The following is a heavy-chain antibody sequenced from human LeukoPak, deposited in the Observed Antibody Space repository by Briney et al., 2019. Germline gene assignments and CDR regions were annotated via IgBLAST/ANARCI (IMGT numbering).Heavy chain of an antibody. D-gene: IGHD2-21*02. J-gene: IGHJ3*02. Sequence: SETLSVTCAVCVGSFSGYYWSWIRQPPGKGLEWIGDINHSGSTNYNPSLKSRVTISVDTSKNQFSLKLSSVTAADTAVYYCARGGRAAVVVTAIRAFDIWGQGTMVTVSS. V-gene: IGHV4-34*01. CDR3: ARGGRAAVVVTAIRAFDI. CDR2: INHSGST. CDR1: VGSFSGYY.